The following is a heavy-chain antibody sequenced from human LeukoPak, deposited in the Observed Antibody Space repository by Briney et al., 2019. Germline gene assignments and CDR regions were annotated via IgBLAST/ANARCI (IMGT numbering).Heavy chain of an antibody. D-gene: IGHD1-26*01. J-gene: IGHJ4*02. V-gene: IGHV1-2*02. Sequence: GASVQVSCKASGYTFTDYYIHWVRQAPGQGLEWVAWINPNNGGPNYAQKFQGRVTMTRDTSISTAYMELSRLRSDDTAVYYCAREVFGATMIDYWGQGTLVTVSS. CDR2: INPNNGGP. CDR1: GYTFTDYY. CDR3: AREVFGATMIDY.